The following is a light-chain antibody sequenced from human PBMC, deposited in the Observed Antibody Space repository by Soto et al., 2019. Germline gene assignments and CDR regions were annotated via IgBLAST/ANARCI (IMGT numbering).Light chain of an antibody. V-gene: IGKV3-15*01. CDR2: GAS. J-gene: IGKJ1*01. CDR1: QSVGRN. CDR3: QQYNNWPWT. Sequence: EIVMTQSPATLSVSPGERAILSCRASQSVGRNLAWYQQKPGQAPRLLIYGASTRATGIPARFSGSGSETEFILTISSLQSEDFAAYYCQQYNNWPWTFGQGTKVEIK.